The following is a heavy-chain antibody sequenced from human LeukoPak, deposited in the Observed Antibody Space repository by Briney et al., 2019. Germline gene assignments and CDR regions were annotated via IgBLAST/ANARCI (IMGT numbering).Heavy chain of an antibody. Sequence: GGSLRLSCAASGITFSDAWISWVRQAPGKGLEWVGRIKSKTDGGTTDYAAPVKGRFTISRDDSKNTLYLQMNSLKTEDTAVYYCTTGAYGDYSYWYFDLWGRGTLVTVSS. D-gene: IGHD4-17*01. CDR3: TTGAYGDYSYWYFDL. V-gene: IGHV3-15*01. J-gene: IGHJ2*01. CDR1: GITFSDAW. CDR2: IKSKTDGGTT.